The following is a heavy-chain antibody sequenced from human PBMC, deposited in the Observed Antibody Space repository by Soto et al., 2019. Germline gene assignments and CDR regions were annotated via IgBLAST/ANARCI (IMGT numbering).Heavy chain of an antibody. CDR1: GFTFSSYW. CDR3: VRGLGNSDH. CDR2: IDSYGSST. J-gene: IGHJ4*02. Sequence: EVQLVESGGGLVQPGGSLRLSCVASGFTFSSYWMHWVRQVPGKEPVWVSFIDSYGSSTKYADSVRGRFTISRDNAKNILYLLMNSLRVEDTAVYYCVRGLGNSDHWGQGTLVTVSS. V-gene: IGHV3-74*03.